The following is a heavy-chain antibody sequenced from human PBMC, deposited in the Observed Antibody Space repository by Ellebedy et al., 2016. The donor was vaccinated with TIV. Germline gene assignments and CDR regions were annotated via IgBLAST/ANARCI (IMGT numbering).Heavy chain of an antibody. D-gene: IGHD3-22*01. CDR2: LYYAGTT. Sequence: SETLSLXXTVSGYSISNGYYWGWIRQPPGKGLEWIGSLYYAGTTYYNPSLKSRVTISADKSKNDFSLRLTSVTAADTAVYYCASERTTTYDRFFLYWGQGNLVTVSS. V-gene: IGHV4-38-2*02. CDR1: GYSISNGYY. CDR3: ASERTTTYDRFFLY. J-gene: IGHJ4*02.